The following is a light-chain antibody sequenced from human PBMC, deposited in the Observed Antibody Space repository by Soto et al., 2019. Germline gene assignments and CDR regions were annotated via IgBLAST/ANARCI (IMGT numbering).Light chain of an antibody. Sequence: EIVLTQSPGTLSLSPGERATLSCRASQSVSSNFLAWYQQKPGQAPRLLIHGASSRATGIPDRFSGSGSGTDFTLTISRLEPEDFAVYYCQQYGTSPPRYTCGQGTKVDIK. CDR3: QQYGTSPPRYT. V-gene: IGKV3-20*01. CDR2: GAS. J-gene: IGKJ2*01. CDR1: QSVSSNF.